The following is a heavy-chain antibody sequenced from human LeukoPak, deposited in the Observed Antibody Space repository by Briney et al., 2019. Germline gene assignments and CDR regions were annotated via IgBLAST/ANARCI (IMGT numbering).Heavy chain of an antibody. CDR2: IRYDGSNK. V-gene: IGHV3-30*02. Sequence: PGGSLRLSCAASGFTFSSYGMHWVRQAPGRGLEWVAFIRYDGSNKYYADSVKGRFTISRDNSKNTLYLQMNSLRAEDTAVYYCAKDPPKGEYSRPDYWGQGTLVTVSS. J-gene: IGHJ4*02. D-gene: IGHD6-6*01. CDR1: GFTFSSYG. CDR3: AKDPPKGEYSRPDY.